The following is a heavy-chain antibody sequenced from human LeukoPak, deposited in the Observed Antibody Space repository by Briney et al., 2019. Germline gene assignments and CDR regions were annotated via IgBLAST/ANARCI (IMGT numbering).Heavy chain of an antibody. J-gene: IGHJ6*02. CDR1: GFTFSSYG. D-gene: IGHD3-3*01. V-gene: IGHV3-33*01. CDR3: ASLRSGPRYGMDV. CDR2: IWFDGSNK. Sequence: GSLRLSCAASGFTFSSYGMHWVRQPPGKGLEWVAVIWFDGSNKYYADSVKGRFTISRDNFKNTLYLETNSLRAEDTAVYYCASLRSGPRYGMDVWGQGTTVTVSS.